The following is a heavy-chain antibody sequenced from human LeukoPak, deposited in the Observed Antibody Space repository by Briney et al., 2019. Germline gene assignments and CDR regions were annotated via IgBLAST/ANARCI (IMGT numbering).Heavy chain of an antibody. CDR2: IYHSGST. Sequence: SETLSLTCTVSGGSISSGGYYWSWIRQPPGKGLEWIGYIYHSGSTYYNPSLKSRVTISVDRSKNQFSLKLSSVTAADTAVYYCARDSGLWFGEFGDAFDIWGQGTMVTVSS. CDR1: GGSISSGGYY. V-gene: IGHV4-30-2*01. J-gene: IGHJ3*02. CDR3: ARDSGLWFGEFGDAFDI. D-gene: IGHD3-10*01.